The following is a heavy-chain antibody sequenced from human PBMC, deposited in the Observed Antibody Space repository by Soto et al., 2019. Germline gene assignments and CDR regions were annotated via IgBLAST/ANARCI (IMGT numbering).Heavy chain of an antibody. CDR3: ARDGYCSGGSCTHFDY. D-gene: IGHD2-15*01. CDR2: ISYDGSNK. CDR1: GFTFSSYT. J-gene: IGHJ4*02. V-gene: IGHV3-30-3*01. Sequence: GGSLRLSXEASGFTFSSYTMHWVRQAPGKGLEWVAVISYDGSNKYYADSVKGRFTIPRDNSKNTLYVQMNSLRTEDTAVYYRARDGYCSGGSCTHFDYWGQGTLVTVSS.